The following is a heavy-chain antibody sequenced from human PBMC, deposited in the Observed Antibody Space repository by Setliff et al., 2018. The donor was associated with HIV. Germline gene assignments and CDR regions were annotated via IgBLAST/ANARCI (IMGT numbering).Heavy chain of an antibody. D-gene: IGHD4-17*01. Sequence: PSETLSLTCTVSGGSINPYYWIWIRQPPGKRLEWIGFIYYTGSTHYNPSLKSRVSMSLDTSKNQFSLSLSSVTAADTAIYYCARLWLHYGDDIPKFDPWGQGTLVTVSS. V-gene: IGHV4-59*08. CDR1: GGSINPYY. CDR3: ARLWLHYGDDIPKFDP. CDR2: IYYTGST. J-gene: IGHJ5*02.